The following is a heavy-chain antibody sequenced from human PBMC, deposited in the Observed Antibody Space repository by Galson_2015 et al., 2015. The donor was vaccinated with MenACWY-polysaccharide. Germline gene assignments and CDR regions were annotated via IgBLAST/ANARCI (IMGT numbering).Heavy chain of an antibody. Sequence: SLRLSCAASGFTFSDYWMGWVRQAPGKGLVWVANTREVGIAKYYVDSVKGRFTISRDNAKNSLYLQMNSLRVEDTGLYYCFAEVRAGYWGQGTLVTVSS. D-gene: IGHD6-19*01. CDR1: GFTFSDYW. CDR3: FAEVRAGY. CDR2: TREVGIAK. J-gene: IGHJ4*02. V-gene: IGHV3-7*01.